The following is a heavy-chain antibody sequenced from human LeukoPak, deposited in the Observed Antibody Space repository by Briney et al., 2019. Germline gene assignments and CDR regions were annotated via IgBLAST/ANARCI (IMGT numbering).Heavy chain of an antibody. D-gene: IGHD4-17*01. V-gene: IGHV4-59*01. CDR1: GGSISSYY. J-gene: IGHJ4*02. CDR3: ARDRGPTVTTFFDY. Sequence: ASETLSLTCTVSGGSISSYYWSWIRQPPGKGLEWIGYIYYSGSTNYNPSLKSRVTISVDTSKNQFSLKLSSVTAADTAVYYCARDRGPTVTTFFDYWGQGTLVTVSS. CDR2: IYYSGST.